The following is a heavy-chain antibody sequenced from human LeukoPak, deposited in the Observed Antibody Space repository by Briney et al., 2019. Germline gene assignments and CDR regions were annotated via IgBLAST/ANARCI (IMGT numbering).Heavy chain of an antibody. Sequence: PGGSLRLSCAAFGFTFSSYGMHWVRQAPGKGLEWVAFIRYDGSNKYYADSVKGRFTISRDNSKNTLYLQMNSLRAEDTAVYYCAKDSYSSQGEGAFDIWGQGTMVTVSS. CDR3: AKDSYSSQGEGAFDI. J-gene: IGHJ3*02. CDR1: GFTFSSYG. CDR2: IRYDGSNK. D-gene: IGHD6-13*01. V-gene: IGHV3-30*02.